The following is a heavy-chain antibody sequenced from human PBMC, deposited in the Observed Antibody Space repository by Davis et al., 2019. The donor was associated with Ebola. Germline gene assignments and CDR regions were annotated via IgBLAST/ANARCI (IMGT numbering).Heavy chain of an antibody. Sequence: GGSLRLSCAASGFTFDAYAMHWVRHAPGKGLEWVSGISWNSGSIGYADSVKGRFTISRDNAKNSLYLQMNSLRAEDTAIYYCAKDARLTMVPSPGSSFDYWGQGTLVTVSS. CDR2: ISWNSGSI. J-gene: IGHJ4*02. D-gene: IGHD3-10*01. CDR3: AKDARLTMVPSPGSSFDY. V-gene: IGHV3-9*01. CDR1: GFTFDAYA.